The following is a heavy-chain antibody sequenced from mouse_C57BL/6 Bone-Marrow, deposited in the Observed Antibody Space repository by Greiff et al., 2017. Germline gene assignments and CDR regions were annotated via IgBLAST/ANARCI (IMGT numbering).Heavy chain of an antibody. CDR3: TRSGYYGSSYV. CDR2: IDPETGGP. CDR1: GYTFTDYE. J-gene: IGHJ3*01. Sequence: QVQLQQSGAELVRPGASVTLSCKASGYTFTDYEMHWVKQTPVHGLEWIGAIDPETGGPAYNQKFKGKAILTADKSSSTAYREIRSLTSEDSAVYDCTRSGYYGSSYVWGQGTLVTVSA. V-gene: IGHV1-15*01. D-gene: IGHD1-1*01.